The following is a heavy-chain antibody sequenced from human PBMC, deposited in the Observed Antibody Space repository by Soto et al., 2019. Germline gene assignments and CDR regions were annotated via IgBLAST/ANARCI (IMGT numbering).Heavy chain of an antibody. CDR3: TRDAYYDFWSGYSAYYYYYMDV. CDR1: GFTFSSYW. V-gene: IGHV3-74*01. Sequence: GSLRLSCAASGFTFSSYWMHWVRQAPGKGLVWVSRINGDGSSTTHADSVRGRFTISRDNTKNTLYLQMNSLRAEDTAVYYCTRDAYYDFWSGYSAYYYYYMDVWGKGTTFTVSS. J-gene: IGHJ6*03. CDR2: INGDGSST. D-gene: IGHD3-3*01.